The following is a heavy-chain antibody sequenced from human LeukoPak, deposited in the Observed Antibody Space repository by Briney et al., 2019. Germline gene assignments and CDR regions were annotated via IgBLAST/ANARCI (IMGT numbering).Heavy chain of an antibody. V-gene: IGHV3-30*02. J-gene: IGHJ5*02. CDR3: AREVLWFGELSRNWFDP. D-gene: IGHD3-10*01. CDR1: GFTFSSYG. Sequence: PGGSLRLSCAASGFTFSSYGMHWVRQAPGKGLEWVAFIRYDGSNKYYADSVKGRFTISRDNSKNTLYLQMNSLRAEDTAVYYCAREVLWFGELSRNWFDPWGQGTLVTVSS. CDR2: IRYDGSNK.